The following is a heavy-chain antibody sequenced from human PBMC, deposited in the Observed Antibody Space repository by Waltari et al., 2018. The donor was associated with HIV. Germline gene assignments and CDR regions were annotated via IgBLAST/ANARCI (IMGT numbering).Heavy chain of an antibody. CDR3: GRLGFRSGHDP. D-gene: IGHD1-26*01. V-gene: IGHV4-30-2*06. Sequence: QLQLQESGSGLVKPSQTLSLTCIVSGGSVISHGYSWCWIRQSAGKCLEWIGYGRHTGGTFYRWSLRSLVTISIDTTKNEFSLKLTSVTAADTAVYFCGRLGFRSGHDPWGQGTLVTVSS. CDR2: GRHTGGT. J-gene: IGHJ5*02. CDR1: GGSVISHGYS.